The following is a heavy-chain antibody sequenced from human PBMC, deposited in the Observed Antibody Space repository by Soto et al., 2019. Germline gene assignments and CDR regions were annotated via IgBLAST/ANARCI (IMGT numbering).Heavy chain of an antibody. CDR1: GFTFSSYS. D-gene: IGHD3-22*01. J-gene: IGHJ4*02. V-gene: IGHV3-21*01. CDR3: ARVWEGLYDSSPIDY. CDR2: ISSSSSYI. Sequence: EVQLVESGGGLVKPGGSLRLSCAASGFTFSSYSMNWVRQAPGKGLEWVSSISSSSSYIYYADSVKGRFTISRDNAKNSLYLQMNSLRAEDTAVYYCARVWEGLYDSSPIDYWGQGTLVTVSS.